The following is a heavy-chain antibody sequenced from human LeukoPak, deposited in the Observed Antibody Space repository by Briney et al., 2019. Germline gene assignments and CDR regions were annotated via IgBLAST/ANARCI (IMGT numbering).Heavy chain of an antibody. D-gene: IGHD5-18*01. CDR3: AREGYSYGGLDAFDI. CDR1: GFTFSSYG. V-gene: IGHV3-30*03. Sequence: SGGSLRLSCAASGFTFSSYGMHWVRQAPGKGLEWVAVISYDGSNKYYADSVKGRFTISRDNAKNSLYLQMNSLRAEDTAVYYCAREGYSYGGLDAFDIWGQGTMVTVSS. CDR2: ISYDGSNK. J-gene: IGHJ3*02.